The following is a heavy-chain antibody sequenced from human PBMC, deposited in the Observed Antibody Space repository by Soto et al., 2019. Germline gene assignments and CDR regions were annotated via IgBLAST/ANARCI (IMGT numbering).Heavy chain of an antibody. CDR1: GGSISSSNW. CDR2: IYHSGST. V-gene: IGHV4-4*02. CDR3: ARDYMVRGVMRWFDP. Sequence: QVQLQESGPGLVKPSGTLSLTCAVSGGSISSSNWWSWVRQPPGKGLEWIGEIYHSGSTNYNPSLKSRVPISVDKSQNQFSLKLSSVTAADTTVYYCARDYMVRGVMRWFDPWGQGTLVTVSS. J-gene: IGHJ5*02. D-gene: IGHD3-10*01.